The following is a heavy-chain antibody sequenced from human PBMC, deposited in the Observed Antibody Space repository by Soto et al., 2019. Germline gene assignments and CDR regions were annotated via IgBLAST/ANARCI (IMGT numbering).Heavy chain of an antibody. CDR2: ISAYNGNT. Sequence: ASVKVSFKASGYTFTSYGISWVRQAPGQGLEWMGWISAYNGNTNYAQKLQGRVTMTTDTSTSTAYMELRSLRSDDTAVYYCARDPGYYDSSGYYSTAYYYYYYGMDVWGQGTTVTVSS. D-gene: IGHD3-22*01. CDR3: ARDPGYYDSSGYYSTAYYYYYYGMDV. CDR1: GYTFTSYG. V-gene: IGHV1-18*01. J-gene: IGHJ6*02.